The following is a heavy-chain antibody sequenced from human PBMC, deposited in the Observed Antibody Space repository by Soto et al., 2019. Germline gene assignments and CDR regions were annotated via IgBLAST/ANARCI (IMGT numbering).Heavy chain of an antibody. CDR1: GFSFGDYA. CDR2: ITSKAYGGTT. D-gene: IGHD7-27*01. CDR3: SRVPPLRRNLGNEFDY. J-gene: IGHJ4*02. Sequence: GGSLRLSCTGSGFSFGDYAMVWFRQAPGKGLEWVGFITSKAYGGTTEFAPSVKCRFMIPRDDSKSIAYLQMNSLKAEDTAMYYCSRVPPLRRNLGNEFDYWGQGTQVTVSS. V-gene: IGHV3-49*03.